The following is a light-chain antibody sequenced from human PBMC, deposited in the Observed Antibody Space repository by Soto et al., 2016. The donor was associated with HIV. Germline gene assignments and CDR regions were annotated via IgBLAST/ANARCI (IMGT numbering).Light chain of an antibody. CDR1: NLGNKY. V-gene: IGLV3-1*01. J-gene: IGLJ2*01. CDR2: QNK. CDR3: QSYDTSTAVVV. Sequence: SYDLTQPPSVSVSPGQTTSIPCSGYNLGNKYVHWYQQRPGQSPVLIIYQNKKRPLGIPERFSASMSGNTATLSITGTQAMDEADYYCQSYDTSTAVVVFGGGTKLTVL.